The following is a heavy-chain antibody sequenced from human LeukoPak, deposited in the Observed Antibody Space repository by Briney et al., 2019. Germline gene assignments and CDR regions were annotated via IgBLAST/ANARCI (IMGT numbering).Heavy chain of an antibody. J-gene: IGHJ5*02. CDR2: ISGSGGST. CDR1: GFTFSSYA. V-gene: IGHV3-23*01. D-gene: IGHD6-13*01. CDR3: AKDRASPGYSSKSILNWFDP. Sequence: PGGSLRLSCAASGFTFSSYAMSWVRQAPGKELEWVSAISGSGGSTYYADSVKGRFTISRDNSKNTLYLQMNSLRAEDTAVYYCAKDRASPGYSSKSILNWFDPWGQGTLVTVSS.